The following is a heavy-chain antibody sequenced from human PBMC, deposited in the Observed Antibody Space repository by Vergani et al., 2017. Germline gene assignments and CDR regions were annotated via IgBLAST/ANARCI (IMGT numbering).Heavy chain of an antibody. V-gene: IGHV3-23*01. D-gene: IGHD2-15*01. Sequence: EVQLLESGGGLVQPGGSLRLSCAASGFTFSSYAMSWVRQAPGKGLEWVSAISGSGGSTYYADSVKGRFTISRDNSKNTLYLQMNSLRAEDTAVYYCAKEPEVVVARTGSTDYWGQGTLVTVSS. J-gene: IGHJ4*02. CDR3: AKEPEVVVARTGSTDY. CDR2: ISGSGGST. CDR1: GFTFSSYA.